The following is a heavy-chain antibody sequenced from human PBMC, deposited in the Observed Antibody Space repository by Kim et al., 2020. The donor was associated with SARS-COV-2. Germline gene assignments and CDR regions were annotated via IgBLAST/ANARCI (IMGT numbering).Heavy chain of an antibody. CDR3: ASPSRGEMAKIGWLQKGRYYYGMDV. Sequence: SVKVSCKASGGTFSSYAISWVRQAPGQGLEWMGGIIPIFGTANYAQKFQGRVTITADESTSTAYMELSSLRSEDTAVYYCASPSRGEMAKIGWLQKGRYYYGMDVWGQGTTVTVSS. V-gene: IGHV1-69*13. D-gene: IGHD5-12*01. J-gene: IGHJ6*02. CDR1: GGTFSSYA. CDR2: IIPIFGTA.